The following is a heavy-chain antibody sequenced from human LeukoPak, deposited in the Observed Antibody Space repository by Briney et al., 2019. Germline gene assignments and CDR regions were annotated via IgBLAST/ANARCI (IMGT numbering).Heavy chain of an antibody. J-gene: IGHJ4*02. CDR1: GFTFSSYA. Sequence: GGSLRLSCAASGFTFSSYAMSWVRQAPGKGLEWVSAISGSGGSTYYADSVKGRFTISRDNSKNTLYLQMNSLRAEDTALYYCAKGGYSSGWTDYWGQGTLVTVSS. V-gene: IGHV3-23*01. CDR3: AKGGYSSGWTDY. D-gene: IGHD6-19*01. CDR2: ISGSGGST.